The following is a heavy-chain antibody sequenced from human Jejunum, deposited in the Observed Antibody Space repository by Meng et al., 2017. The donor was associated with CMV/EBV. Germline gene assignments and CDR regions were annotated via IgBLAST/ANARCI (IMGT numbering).Heavy chain of an antibody. CDR3: ARGADTPVVLPPDL. Sequence: SGFTVSCTFMGWVRQAPGKGLEWVSVIFGSGTTVYPDSVKGRFTISRDNFKNTVYLQMNSLKLEDTAVYYCARGADTPVVLPPDLWGQGTLVTVSS. J-gene: IGHJ4*02. CDR2: IFGSGTT. CDR1: GFTVSCTF. V-gene: IGHV3-66*02. D-gene: IGHD5-18*01.